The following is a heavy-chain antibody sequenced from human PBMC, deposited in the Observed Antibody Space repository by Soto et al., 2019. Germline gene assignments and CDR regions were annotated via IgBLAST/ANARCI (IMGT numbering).Heavy chain of an antibody. J-gene: IGHJ4*02. CDR1: GFTSSSYW. V-gene: IGHV3-74*01. CDR3: ARDPQLVTDY. CDR2: INGDGSST. D-gene: IGHD6-6*01. Sequence: GGSLRLSCAASGFTSSSYWMHWVRQAPGKGLVWVSRINGDGSSTSYADSVKGRFTISRDNAKNTLYLQMNSLRAEDTAVYYCARDPQLVTDYWGQGTLVTVSS.